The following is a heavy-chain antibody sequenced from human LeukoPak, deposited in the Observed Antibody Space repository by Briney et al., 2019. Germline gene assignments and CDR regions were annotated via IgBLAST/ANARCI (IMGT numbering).Heavy chain of an antibody. J-gene: IGHJ4*02. CDR3: ARGWEVVRFAY. Sequence: HAGGSLRLSCAASGFIFSSYGMNWVRQAPGKGLEWVSHISTSDSTIYYTDSVKGRFTISRDNAKSSLYLQMNSLRVEDTAVYYCARGWEVVRFAYGGQGTQVTVSS. D-gene: IGHD1-26*01. V-gene: IGHV3-48*03. CDR2: ISTSDSTI. CDR1: GFIFSSYG.